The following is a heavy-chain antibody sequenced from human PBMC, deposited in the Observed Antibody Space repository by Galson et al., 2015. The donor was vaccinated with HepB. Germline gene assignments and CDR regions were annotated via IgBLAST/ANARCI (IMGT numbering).Heavy chain of an antibody. J-gene: IGHJ3*02. CDR3: ARENKRFLEWFGAFDI. CDR2: LWFDGSNQ. V-gene: IGHV3-33*01. Sequence: SLRLSCAASGFTFSTFDMHWVRQAPGKGLEWVAFLWFDGSNQYYADSVTGRFTISRDNSKNTLYLQMNSLRAEDTAVYYCARENKRFLEWFGAFDIWGQGTMVTVSS. CDR1: GFTFSTFD. D-gene: IGHD3-3*01.